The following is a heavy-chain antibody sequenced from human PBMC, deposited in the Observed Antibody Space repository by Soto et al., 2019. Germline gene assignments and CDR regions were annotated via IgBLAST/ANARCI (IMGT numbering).Heavy chain of an antibody. CDR2: IYWDDDK. Sequence: QITLKESGPTLVKPTQTLTLTCTFSGFSLSTSGVGVGWIRQPPGKALEWLAPIYWDDDKRYSPSLKSRPTTPKDPSTTHVVLTMTTMAPVDTATYYCAHVYGGYDNFAYWGQGTLVTVSS. J-gene: IGHJ4*02. D-gene: IGHD5-12*01. CDR3: AHVYGGYDNFAY. CDR1: GFSLSTSGVG. V-gene: IGHV2-5*02.